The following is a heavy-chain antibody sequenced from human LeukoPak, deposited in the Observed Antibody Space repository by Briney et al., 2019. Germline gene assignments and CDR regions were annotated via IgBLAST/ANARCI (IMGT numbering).Heavy chain of an antibody. CDR2: IDSDESST. J-gene: IGHJ4*02. CDR3: AKGGGKVQDY. V-gene: IGHV3-74*01. CDR1: GFTFSSYW. D-gene: IGHD4-23*01. Sequence: HPGGSLRLSCAASGFTFSSYWMHWVRHAPGKGLVWVSRIDSDESSTSYADSVKGRFTISRDNAKNTLYLQMNSLRAEDTAVYYCAKGGGKVQDYWGQGTLVTVSS.